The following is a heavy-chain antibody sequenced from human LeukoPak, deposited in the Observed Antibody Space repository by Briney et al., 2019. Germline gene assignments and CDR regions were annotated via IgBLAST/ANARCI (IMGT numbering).Heavy chain of an antibody. Sequence: GASVKVSCKASGYTFATYGVSWVRQAPGQGLEWMGGIIPIFGTANYAQKFQGRVTITTDESTSTAYMELSSLRSEDTAVYYCARGDYYDSSGYDGANAFDIWGQGTMVTVSS. J-gene: IGHJ3*02. CDR2: IIPIFGTA. D-gene: IGHD3-22*01. CDR3: ARGDYYDSSGYDGANAFDI. CDR1: GYTFATYG. V-gene: IGHV1-69*05.